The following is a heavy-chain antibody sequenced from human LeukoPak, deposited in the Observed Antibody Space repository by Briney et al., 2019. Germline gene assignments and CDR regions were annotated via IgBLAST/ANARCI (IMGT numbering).Heavy chain of an antibody. CDR2: IHYSKIT. Sequence: SETLSLTCTVSGYSISSGFYWGWIRQSPGKGLDWIGSIHYSKITFYNPSLKSRVTMSLDTSKNRFSLNLNSVTAADTAVYYCARAVGTTTGLLDYWGQGALVTVSS. V-gene: IGHV4-38-2*02. CDR1: GYSISSGFY. CDR3: ARAVGTTTGLLDY. J-gene: IGHJ4*02. D-gene: IGHD1-26*01.